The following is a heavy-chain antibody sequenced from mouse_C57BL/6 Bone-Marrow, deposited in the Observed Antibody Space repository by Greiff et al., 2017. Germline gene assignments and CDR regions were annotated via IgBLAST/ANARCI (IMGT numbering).Heavy chain of an antibody. CDR1: GYAFSSYW. J-gene: IGHJ4*01. Sequence: QVQLQQSGAELVKPGASVKISCKASGYAFSSYWMNWVKQRPGKGLEWIGQIYPGDGDTNYNGKFKGKAPLTADKSSSTAYMQLSSLTSADSAVYFCARCPSTVVATEAMDYWGQGTSVTVSS. CDR3: ARCPSTVVATEAMDY. V-gene: IGHV1-80*01. CDR2: IYPGDGDT. D-gene: IGHD1-1*01.